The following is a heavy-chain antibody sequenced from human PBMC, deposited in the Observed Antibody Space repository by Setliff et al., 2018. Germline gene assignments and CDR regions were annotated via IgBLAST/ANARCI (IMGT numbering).Heavy chain of an antibody. Sequence: PSETLSLTCGVSGGSFGGYYWSWIRQSPGGGLGWIGEVNYSRVVNYKPSLKSRVSISLDTSKNQFSLGLTSLTAADTAVYYCARGSGSFPFDYWGLGTLVAVSS. CDR2: VNYSRVV. J-gene: IGHJ4*02. D-gene: IGHD1-26*01. CDR1: GGSFGGYY. V-gene: IGHV4-34*01. CDR3: ARGSGSFPFDY.